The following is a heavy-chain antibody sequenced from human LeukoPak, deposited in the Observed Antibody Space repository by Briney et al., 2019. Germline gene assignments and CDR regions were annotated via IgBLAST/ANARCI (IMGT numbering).Heavy chain of an antibody. Sequence: SETLSLTCTVSGGSISSSSYYCGWIRQPPGKGLEWIGSIYYSGSTYYNPSLKSRVTISVDTSKNQFSLKLSSVTAADTAVYYCARDQRYSSSWTTSDDYWGQGTLVTVSS. J-gene: IGHJ4*02. CDR3: ARDQRYSSSWTTSDDY. V-gene: IGHV4-39*07. D-gene: IGHD6-13*01. CDR2: IYYSGST. CDR1: GGSISSSSYY.